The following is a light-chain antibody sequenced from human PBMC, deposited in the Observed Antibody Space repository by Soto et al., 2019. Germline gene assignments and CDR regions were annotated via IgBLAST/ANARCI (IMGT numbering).Light chain of an antibody. CDR1: QSISTF. V-gene: IGKV1-39*01. J-gene: IGKJ1*01. CDR3: QQSYSLPPT. Sequence: DIQMTQSPSSLSASVGDRVTITCRASQSISTFLNWYQQQPGKAPKLLIYAASSLQSGVPSRFSGSGSGADFTLTIGSLQPEDFATYYCQQSYSLPPTFGHGTKVEVK. CDR2: AAS.